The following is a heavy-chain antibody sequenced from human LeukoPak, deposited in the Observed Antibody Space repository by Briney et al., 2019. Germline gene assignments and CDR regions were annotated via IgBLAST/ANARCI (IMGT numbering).Heavy chain of an antibody. J-gene: IGHJ4*02. CDR1: RFTLRIFG. D-gene: IGHD3-10*01. V-gene: IGHV3-23*01. Sequence: GGSVRLSCATSRFTLRIFGMTWVRQAAGKGLEWVSSIGGGDTYYADSVKGRFTISRDDSKNTVFLQMNSLRAEDTAVYYCAKDPTGSYFDYWGQGTLVTVSS. CDR2: IGGGDT. CDR3: AKDPTGSYFDY.